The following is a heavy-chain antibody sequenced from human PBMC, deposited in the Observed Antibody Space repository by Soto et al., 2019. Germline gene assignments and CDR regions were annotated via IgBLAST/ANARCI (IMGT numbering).Heavy chain of an antibody. CDR3: ARAVVFYYYNSGGRDFFDP. V-gene: IGHV3-48*02. CDR1: GFTFSSYS. D-gene: IGHD3-22*01. CDR2: ISSSSSTI. Sequence: GGSLRLSCAASGFTFSSYSMNWVRQAPGKGLEWVSYISSSSSTIYYADSVKGRFTISRDNAKNSLYLQMNSLRDEDTAVYYLARAVVFYYYNSGGRDFFDPWAKGTRVPVPS. J-gene: IGHJ3*01.